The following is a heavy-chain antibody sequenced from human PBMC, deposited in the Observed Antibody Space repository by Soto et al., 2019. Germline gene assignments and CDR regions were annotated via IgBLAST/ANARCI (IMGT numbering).Heavy chain of an antibody. D-gene: IGHD3-22*01. CDR3: ARGWGYDSSDYYYAY. V-gene: IGHV1-69*01. Sequence: QVQLVQSGSEVRKPGSSVKVSCKASGGTFSRHAISWVRQAPGQGREWMGGIIPMFGTANHAQKFQGRVTIIADESTSTAYMELRSLRSEDTAIYYCARGWGYDSSDYYYAYWGQGTVVIVSS. CDR2: IIPMFGTA. CDR1: GGTFSRHA. J-gene: IGHJ4*02.